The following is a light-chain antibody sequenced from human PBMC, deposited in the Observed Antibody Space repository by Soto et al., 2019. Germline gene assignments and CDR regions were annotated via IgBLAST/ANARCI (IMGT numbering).Light chain of an antibody. V-gene: IGKV3-15*01. CDR2: GAS. J-gene: IGKJ5*01. Sequence: EIVMTQSPATLSVSPGERATLSCRASQSVSSNLAWYQQKPGQAPRLLIYGASTRATGIPARFSGSGSGTEFTLTISSLQSEYFAVYCCQQYNNWPPITFGQGTDWRL. CDR3: QQYNNWPPIT. CDR1: QSVSSN.